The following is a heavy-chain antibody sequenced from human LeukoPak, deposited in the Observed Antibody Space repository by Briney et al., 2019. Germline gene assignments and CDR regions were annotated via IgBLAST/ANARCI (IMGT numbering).Heavy chain of an antibody. Sequence: GPSAKVSCKASGYTFTSYGIGSVPEAPQQGLECMGWISTYNANTNSAQKLQGRVTMTTDTSTSTAYMELRSLRSDHTAVYYCARIAAAGDNWFDPWGQGTLVTVSS. CDR3: ARIAAAGDNWFDP. CDR1: GYTFTSYG. J-gene: IGHJ5*02. V-gene: IGHV1-18*01. D-gene: IGHD6-13*01. CDR2: ISTYNANT.